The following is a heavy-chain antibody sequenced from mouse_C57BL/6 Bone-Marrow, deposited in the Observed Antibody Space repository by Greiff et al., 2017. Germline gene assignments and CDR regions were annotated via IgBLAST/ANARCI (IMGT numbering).Heavy chain of an antibody. CDR2: INYDGSST. V-gene: IGHV5-16*01. D-gene: IGHD2-3*01. CDR3: ARVDYDGLGD. J-gene: IGHJ2*01. CDR1: GFNFSDYY. Sequence: EVKLVESEGGLVQPGSSMKLSCTASGFNFSDYYMAWVRQVPEKGLEWVANINYDGSSTYYLDSLKSCFIISRDNAKNILYLQRSSLKSEDTATYYFARVDYDGLGDWGQGTTLTVSS.